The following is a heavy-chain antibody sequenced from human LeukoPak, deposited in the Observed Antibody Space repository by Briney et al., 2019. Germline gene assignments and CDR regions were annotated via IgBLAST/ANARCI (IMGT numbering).Heavy chain of an antibody. V-gene: IGHV3-9*01. J-gene: IGHJ4*02. D-gene: IGHD3-22*01. CDR2: ISWNSGSI. CDR1: GFTFDDYA. CDR3: AKGYDSSGYYYAY. Sequence: TGGSLRLSCAASGFTFDDYAMHWVRQVPGKGLEWVSGISWNSGSIGYADSVKGRFTISRDNAKNSLYLQMNTLRADDTAVYYCAKGYDSSGYYYAYWGQGTLVTVSS.